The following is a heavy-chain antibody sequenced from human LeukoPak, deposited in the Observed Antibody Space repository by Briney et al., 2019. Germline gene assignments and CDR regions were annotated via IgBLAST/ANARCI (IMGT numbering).Heavy chain of an antibody. D-gene: IGHD1-1*01. Sequence: PGGSLRLSCAASGFTLSSYSMNWVRQAPGKGLEWVSSISSSSSSIYYADSVKGRFTISRDNAKNSLYLQMNSLRADGTAVYYCARGGSGNWNAPFDYWGQGTLVTVSS. V-gene: IGHV3-21*01. CDR3: ARGGSGNWNAPFDY. CDR1: GFTLSSYS. CDR2: ISSSSSSI. J-gene: IGHJ4*02.